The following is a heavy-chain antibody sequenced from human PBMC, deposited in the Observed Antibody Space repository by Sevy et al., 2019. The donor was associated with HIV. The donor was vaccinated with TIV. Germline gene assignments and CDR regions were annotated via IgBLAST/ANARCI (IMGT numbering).Heavy chain of an antibody. D-gene: IGHD1-26*01. V-gene: IGHV3-23*01. CDR3: AKEERVVYSGSYSPFDY. CDR1: GFTFSSYA. CDR2: ISGSGGST. Sequence: GGSLRLSCAASGFTFSSYAMSWVRQAPGKGLEWVSAISGSGGSTYYAASVKGSFTISRDNSKKTQYLKMNSLRAEDTAVYYCAKEERVVYSGSYSPFDYWGQGTLVTVSS. J-gene: IGHJ4*02.